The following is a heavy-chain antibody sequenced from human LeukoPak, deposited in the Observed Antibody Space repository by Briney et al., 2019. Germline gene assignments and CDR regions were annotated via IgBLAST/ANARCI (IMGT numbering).Heavy chain of an antibody. CDR2: IYYSGST. CDR3: AREVT. J-gene: IGHJ4*02. D-gene: IGHD3-10*01. Sequence: KPSETLSLTCAVSGYSISSDYYWSWIRQPPGKGLEWIGYIYYSGSTYYNPSLKSRVTISVDTSKNQFSLKLSSVTAADTAVYYCAREVTWGQGTLVTVSS. V-gene: IGHV4-30-4*08. CDR1: GYSISSDYY.